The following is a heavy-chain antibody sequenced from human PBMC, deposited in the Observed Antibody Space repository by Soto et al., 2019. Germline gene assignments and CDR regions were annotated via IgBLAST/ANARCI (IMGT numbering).Heavy chain of an antibody. CDR2: VYYSGSS. D-gene: IGHD3-16*01. Sequence: QVQLQESGPGLVKPSETLSLTCTVSGGPVSSRVYWWTWIRQSPGKGLEWIGSVYYSGSSKYNPSLKSRVAISLDTSKNIFSLKMISVTAADSAVYYCARDQRDDDVWGPKGVFDFRGQGALVTVSS. CDR3: ARDQRDDDVWGPKGVFDF. J-gene: IGHJ4*02. V-gene: IGHV4-61*03. CDR1: GGPVSSRVYW.